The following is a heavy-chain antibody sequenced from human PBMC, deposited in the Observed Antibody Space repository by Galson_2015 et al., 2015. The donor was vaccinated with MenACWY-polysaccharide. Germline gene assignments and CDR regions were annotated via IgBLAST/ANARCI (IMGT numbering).Heavy chain of an antibody. V-gene: IGHV1-69*04. Sequence: SVKVSCKASGGTFSDYGFGWVRQAPGQGLEWMGRIIPIAGMVNYAQKFQGRVTIAADTSTSTAHLELSRLTSEDTAVYYCARVDCTGTTCYVAHWGQGTLVTVSS. D-gene: IGHD3-10*02. CDR3: ARVDCTGTTCYVAH. J-gene: IGHJ5*02. CDR2: IIPIAGMV. CDR1: GGTFSDYG.